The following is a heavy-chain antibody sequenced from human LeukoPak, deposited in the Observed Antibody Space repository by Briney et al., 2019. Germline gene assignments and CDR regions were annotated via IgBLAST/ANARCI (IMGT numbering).Heavy chain of an antibody. J-gene: IGHJ3*02. CDR2: IKQDGSEK. V-gene: IGHV3-7*01. Sequence: GGSLRLSCAASGFTFSSYGMHWVRQALGRGLEWVANIKQDGSEKYYVDSVKGRFTISRDNAKNSLYLQMNSLRAEDTAVYYCARDPGGITGTKDAFDIWGQGTMVTVSS. CDR1: GFTFSSYG. CDR3: ARDPGGITGTKDAFDI. D-gene: IGHD1-7*01.